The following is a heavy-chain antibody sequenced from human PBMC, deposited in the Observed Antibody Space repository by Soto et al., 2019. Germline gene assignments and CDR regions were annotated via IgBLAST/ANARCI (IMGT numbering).Heavy chain of an antibody. CDR3: ARGIRHLWSYDSSGYHS. V-gene: IGHV1-18*04. CDR2: ISAYNGNT. CDR1: GYTFTSYG. Sequence: ASVKVSCKASGYTFTSYGISWVRQAPGQGLEWMGWISAYNGNTNYAQKLQGRVTMTTDTSTSTAYMELRSLRAEDTAVYYCARGIRHLWSYDSSGYHSWGQGTLVTVSS. J-gene: IGHJ5*02. D-gene: IGHD3-22*01.